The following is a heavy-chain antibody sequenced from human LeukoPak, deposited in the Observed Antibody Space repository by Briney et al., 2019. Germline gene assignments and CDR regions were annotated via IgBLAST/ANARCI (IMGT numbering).Heavy chain of an antibody. CDR3: ARDGPLRYFDWSYGMDV. Sequence: GGSLRFSCAASGFTFSSYAMSWVRQAPGKGLEWVSAISGSGGSTYYADSVKGRFTISRDNSKNTLYLQMNSLRPEDTAVYYCARDGPLRYFDWSYGMDVWGQGTTVTVSS. D-gene: IGHD3-9*01. CDR2: ISGSGGST. CDR1: GFTFSSYA. J-gene: IGHJ6*02. V-gene: IGHV3-23*01.